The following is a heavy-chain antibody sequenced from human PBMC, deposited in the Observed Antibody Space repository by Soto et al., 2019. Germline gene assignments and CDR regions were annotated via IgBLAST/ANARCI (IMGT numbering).Heavy chain of an antibody. V-gene: IGHV3-33*01. Sequence: PGGSLRLSCAASGFTFSSYGMHWVRQAPGKGLEWVAVIWYDGSNKYYADSVKGRFTISRDNSKNTLYLQMNSLRAEDTAVYYCAREVKWQHDWYYYGMDVWGQGTTVTVSS. D-gene: IGHD1-26*01. CDR3: AREVKWQHDWYYYGMDV. CDR1: GFTFSSYG. CDR2: IWYDGSNK. J-gene: IGHJ6*02.